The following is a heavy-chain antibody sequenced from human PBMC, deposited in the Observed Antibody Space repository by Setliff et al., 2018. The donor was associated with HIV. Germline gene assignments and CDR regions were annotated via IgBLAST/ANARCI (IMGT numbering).Heavy chain of an antibody. D-gene: IGHD1-26*01. Sequence: GGSPRLSCAATGFTFSSYVLHWVRQAPGKGLEWVAVMSTGGDIKIYADSVKGRFTISRDNSKNTLFLQMNSLRPEDTATYYCVRDPIEGYPDYFDYWGQGTLVTVSS. CDR3: VRDPIEGYPDYFDY. CDR1: GFTFSSYV. CDR2: MSTGGDIK. J-gene: IGHJ4*02. V-gene: IGHV3-30-3*01.